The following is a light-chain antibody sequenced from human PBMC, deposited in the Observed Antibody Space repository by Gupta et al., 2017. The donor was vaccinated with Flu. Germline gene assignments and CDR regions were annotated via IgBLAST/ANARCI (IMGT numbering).Light chain of an antibody. CDR2: DVN. CDR1: SRDVGDYSY. V-gene: IGLV2-11*01. CDR3: CSYTGSYTYV. J-gene: IGLJ1*01. Sequence: QSAQTPPLSVSASPGQPVTISCTGTSRDVGDYSYVSWYQHHPGNAPKLIIYDVNKCPPGVPARFSCSKSGNTASLTISGLQADDEADYFCCSYTGSYTYVFGTGTKVIVL.